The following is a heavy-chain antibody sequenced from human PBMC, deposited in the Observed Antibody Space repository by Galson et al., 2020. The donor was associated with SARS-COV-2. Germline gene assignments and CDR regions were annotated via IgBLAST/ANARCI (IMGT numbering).Heavy chain of an antibody. CDR2: ISAHNGNT. D-gene: IGHD3-22*01. CDR3: ARDSPPIYHYDESGQFDY. CDR1: GYTFTNYG. J-gene: IGHJ4*02. Sequence: ASVKVSCKASGYTFTNYGISWVRQAPGQGLEWIGWISAHNGNTNSAQHLQGRVTMTTDTFTRTAYMELRSLRSDDTAVYYCARDSPPIYHYDESGQFDYWGQGTLVTVSS. V-gene: IGHV1-18*01.